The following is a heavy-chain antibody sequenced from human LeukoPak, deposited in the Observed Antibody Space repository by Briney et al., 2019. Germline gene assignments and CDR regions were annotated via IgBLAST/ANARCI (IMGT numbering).Heavy chain of an antibody. V-gene: IGHV4-34*01. J-gene: IGHJ6*02. Sequence: PSETLSLTCAVSGGSFSGYYWSWIRQPPGKGLEWIGEINHSGSTKYNPSLKSRVTISVDTTKNQFSLKLSSVTAADTAVYYCARGYSSGWPNYYYFGMDVWGQGTTVTVSS. D-gene: IGHD6-19*01. CDR3: ARGYSSGWPNYYYFGMDV. CDR2: INHSGST. CDR1: GGSFSGYY.